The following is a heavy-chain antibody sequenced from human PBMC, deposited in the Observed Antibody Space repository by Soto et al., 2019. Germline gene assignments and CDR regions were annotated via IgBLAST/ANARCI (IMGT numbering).Heavy chain of an antibody. CDR1: GGSISSSSYY. CDR2: IYYSGST. V-gene: IGHV4-39*01. Sequence: LSLTCTVSGGSISSSSYYWGWIRQPPGKGLEWIGGIYYSGSTYYNPSLKSRVTISVDTSKNQFSLKLSSVTAADTAVYYCASSYDYGMDVWGQGTTVTVSS. J-gene: IGHJ6*02. CDR3: ASSYDYGMDV.